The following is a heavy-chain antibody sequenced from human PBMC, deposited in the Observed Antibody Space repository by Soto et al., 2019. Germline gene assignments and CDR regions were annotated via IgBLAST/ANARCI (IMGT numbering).Heavy chain of an antibody. Sequence: GGSLRLSCAGSEFRFSSYSMHWVRQSPGKGLEWVAFISYDGNTKYYADSVKGRFTISRDNSQNTFYLQMSSLRPEDTAVYFCARTFSGSYSAFFDYWGQGTLVTVSS. D-gene: IGHD1-26*01. J-gene: IGHJ4*02. CDR1: EFRFSSYS. V-gene: IGHV3-30-3*01. CDR2: ISYDGNTK. CDR3: ARTFSGSYSAFFDY.